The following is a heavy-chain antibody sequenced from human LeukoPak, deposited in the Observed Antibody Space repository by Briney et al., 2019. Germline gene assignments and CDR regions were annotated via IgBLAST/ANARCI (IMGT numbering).Heavy chain of an antibody. Sequence: GESLKISCQGSGYSFTSYWIGWVRQMPGKGLEWMGIIYPGDSDTRYSPSFQGQVTISADKSISTAYLQWSSLKASDTAMYYCARRSVDTAMAPRGAADYWGQGTLVTVSS. V-gene: IGHV5-51*01. J-gene: IGHJ4*02. CDR3: ARRSVDTAMAPRGAADY. CDR1: GYSFTSYW. D-gene: IGHD5-18*01. CDR2: IYPGDSDT.